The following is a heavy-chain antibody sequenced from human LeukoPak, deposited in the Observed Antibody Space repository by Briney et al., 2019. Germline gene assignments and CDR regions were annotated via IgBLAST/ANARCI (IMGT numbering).Heavy chain of an antibody. Sequence: PGGSLRLSCAASGFSFSTYAMSWVRQAPGKGLEWVSGISGSGGSTYYVDSVKGRFTISRDNSKNTLYLQMNSLRGEDTAIYYCAKGSLAYSWYFDYWGQGTLVTVSS. CDR3: AKGSLAYSWYFDY. D-gene: IGHD5-18*01. CDR2: ISGSGGST. CDR1: GFSFSTYA. V-gene: IGHV3-23*01. J-gene: IGHJ4*02.